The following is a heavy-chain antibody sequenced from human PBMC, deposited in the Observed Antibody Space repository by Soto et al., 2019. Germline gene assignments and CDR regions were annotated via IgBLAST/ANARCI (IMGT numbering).Heavy chain of an antibody. Sequence: SETLSLTCTVSGGSISSYYWSWIRQPPGKGLEWIGYIYYSGSTNYNPSLKSRVTISVDTSKNQFSLKLSSVTAADTAVYYCARLGYCSSTSCYEWFQYYYYMDVWAKGPRSPSP. CDR2: IYYSGST. D-gene: IGHD2-2*01. CDR3: ARLGYCSSTSCYEWFQYYYYMDV. V-gene: IGHV4-59*08. J-gene: IGHJ6*03. CDR1: GGSISSYY.